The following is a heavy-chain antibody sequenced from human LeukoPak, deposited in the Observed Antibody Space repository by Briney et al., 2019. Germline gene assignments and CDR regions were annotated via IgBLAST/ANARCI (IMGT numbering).Heavy chain of an antibody. Sequence: GGSLRLSCAASGFTFSSYALIWDRPAPGMGWVWVLAISGSGGSTSYADSVRGRFTISRDNSKNTLYLQMNSLRAENTAVYYCAKPRSDSGYWGQGTLVTVSS. D-gene: IGHD1-26*01. J-gene: IGHJ4*02. CDR2: ISGSGGST. CDR3: AKPRSDSGY. V-gene: IGHV3-23*01. CDR1: GFTFSSYA.